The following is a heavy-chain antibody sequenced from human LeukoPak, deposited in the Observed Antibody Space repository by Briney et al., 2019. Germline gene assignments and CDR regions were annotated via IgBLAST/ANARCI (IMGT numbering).Heavy chain of an antibody. J-gene: IGHJ3*02. CDR1: GFTFSSYA. D-gene: IGHD1-1*01. Sequence: GGSLRLSCAASGFTFSSYAMSWVRQAPGKGLEWVSAISGSGGSTYYADSVKGRFTISRDNSKNTLYLQMNSLRAEDTAVYYCAKGQMWVDWNDGMYAFDIWGQGTMVTVSS. CDR3: AKGQMWVDWNDGMYAFDI. CDR2: ISGSGGST. V-gene: IGHV3-23*01.